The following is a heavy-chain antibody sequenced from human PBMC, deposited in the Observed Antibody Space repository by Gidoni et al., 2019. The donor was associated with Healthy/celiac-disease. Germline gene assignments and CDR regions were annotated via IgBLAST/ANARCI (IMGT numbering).Heavy chain of an antibody. D-gene: IGHD3-10*01. CDR1: GGSISSGDYY. Sequence: GGSISSGDYYWSWIRQPPGKGLEWIGYTYYSGSTYYTPSLKSRVTISVDTSKNQSSLERSSVTAADTAVYYCARGWKHYYGAFDIWGQGTMVTVSS. J-gene: IGHJ3*02. V-gene: IGHV4-30-4*01. CDR2: TYYSGST. CDR3: ARGWKHYYGAFDI.